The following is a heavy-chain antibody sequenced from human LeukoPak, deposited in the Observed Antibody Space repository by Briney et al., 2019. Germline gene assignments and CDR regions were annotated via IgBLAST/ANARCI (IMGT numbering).Heavy chain of an antibody. D-gene: IGHD4-17*01. J-gene: IGHJ4*02. V-gene: IGHV3-23*01. Sequence: GGSLRLSCAASGFTFNSYAMTWVRQAPGKGLEWVSTISDSGYGTYYADSVKGRFTISRDNSKNMLYLQMNSLRAEDTALYYCAKDRLSNGDTAGYWGQGTLVTVSS. CDR3: AKDRLSNGDTAGY. CDR1: GFTFNSYA. CDR2: ISDSGYGT.